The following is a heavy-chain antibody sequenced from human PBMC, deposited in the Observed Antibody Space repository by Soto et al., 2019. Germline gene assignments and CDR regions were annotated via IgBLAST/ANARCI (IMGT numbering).Heavy chain of an antibody. CDR2: INVGNGNT. V-gene: IGHV1-3*05. J-gene: IGHJ6*02. D-gene: IGHD3-10*01. Sequence: QVQLVQSGAEEKKPGASVKVSCKASGYTFTSYAMHWVRQAPGQRLKWMGWINVGNGNTKYSQKFQGRVTITRDTSASTAYMELSSLRSEDTAVYYCARRGDGMDVWGQGTTVTVSS. CDR3: ARRGDGMDV. CDR1: GYTFTSYA.